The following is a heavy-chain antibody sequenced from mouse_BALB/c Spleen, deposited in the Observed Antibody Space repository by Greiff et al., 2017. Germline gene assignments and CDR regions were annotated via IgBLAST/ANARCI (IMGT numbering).Heavy chain of an antibody. J-gene: IGHJ3*01. CDR2: ISDGGSYT. V-gene: IGHV5-4*02. CDR1: GFTFSDYY. Sequence: EVQGVESGGGLVKPGGSLKLSCAASGFTFSDYYMYWVRQTPEKRLEWVATISDGGSYTYYPDSVKGRFTISRDNAKNNLYLQMSSLKSEDTAMYYCARGYGNYAWFAYWGQGTLVTVSA. CDR3: ARGYGNYAWFAY. D-gene: IGHD2-10*02.